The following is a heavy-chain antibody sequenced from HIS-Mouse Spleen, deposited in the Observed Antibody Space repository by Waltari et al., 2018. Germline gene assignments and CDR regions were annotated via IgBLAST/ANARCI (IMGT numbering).Heavy chain of an antibody. V-gene: IGHV3-30*18. CDR2: ISYDGSNK. D-gene: IGHD1-26*01. J-gene: IGHJ4*02. CDR3: AKDRGSPLYFDY. Sequence: QVQLVESGGGVVQPGRSLRLSCAASGFTFSRYGMHWVRQAPGKGLEWGAVISYDGSNKYYADSVKGRFTISRDNSKNTLYLQMNSLRAEDTAVYYCAKDRGSPLYFDYWGQGTLVTVSS. CDR1: GFTFSRYG.